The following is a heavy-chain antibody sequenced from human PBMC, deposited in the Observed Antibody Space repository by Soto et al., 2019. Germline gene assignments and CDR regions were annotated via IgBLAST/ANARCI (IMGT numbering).Heavy chain of an antibody. D-gene: IGHD4-4*01. CDR1: GGSSSSSSYY. CDR2: IYYSGST. V-gene: IGHV4-39*01. J-gene: IGHJ5*02. Sequence: SETLSLTCTVSGGSSSSSSYYWGWTRQPPGKGLEWIGSIYYSGSTYYNPSLKSRVTISVDTSKNQFSLKLSSVTAADTAVYYCARAVTPLLCNWFEPWGQGTLVTVSS. CDR3: ARAVTPLLCNWFEP.